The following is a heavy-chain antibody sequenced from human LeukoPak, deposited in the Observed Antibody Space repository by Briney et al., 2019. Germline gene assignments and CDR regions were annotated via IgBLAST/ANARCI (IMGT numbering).Heavy chain of an antibody. Sequence: GGSLRLSCEGSGFTFSSYEMNWVRQAPGKGLEWVSFISSSRSYIYYADSVKGRFTISRDNSKNTLYLQMNSLRAEDTAVYYCARVTARGVYYYYMDVWGKGTTVTVSS. V-gene: IGHV3-21*01. J-gene: IGHJ6*03. CDR3: ARVTARGVYYYYMDV. CDR1: GFTFSSYE. CDR2: ISSSRSYI. D-gene: IGHD2-21*02.